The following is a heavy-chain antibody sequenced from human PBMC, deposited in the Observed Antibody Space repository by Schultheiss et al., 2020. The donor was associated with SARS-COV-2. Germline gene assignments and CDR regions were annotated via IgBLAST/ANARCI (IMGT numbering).Heavy chain of an antibody. CDR3: ARVPWGTVTTYFDY. D-gene: IGHD4-17*01. Sequence: GGSLRLSCAASGFTFSSYSMNWVRQAPGKGLEWVSSISSSSSYIYYADSVKGRFTISRDNAKNSLYLQMNSLRDEDTAVYYCARVPWGTVTTYFDYWGQGTLVTVSS. J-gene: IGHJ4*02. V-gene: IGHV3-21*01. CDR1: GFTFSSYS. CDR2: ISSSSSYI.